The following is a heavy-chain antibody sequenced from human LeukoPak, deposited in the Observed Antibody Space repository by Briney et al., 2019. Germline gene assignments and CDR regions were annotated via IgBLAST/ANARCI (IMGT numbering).Heavy chain of an antibody. V-gene: IGHV4-4*02. D-gene: IGHD1-7*01. CDR2: IYHSGST. CDR1: GGSISSSKW. CDR3: ARGSITGTTLFDY. Sequence: PSGTLSLTCAVSGGSISSSKWWSWVRQSPAKGLEWIGEIYHSGSTNFNPSLKSRVTISVDTSKNQFSLKLSSVTAADTAVYYCARGSITGTTLFDYWGQGTLVTVSS. J-gene: IGHJ4*02.